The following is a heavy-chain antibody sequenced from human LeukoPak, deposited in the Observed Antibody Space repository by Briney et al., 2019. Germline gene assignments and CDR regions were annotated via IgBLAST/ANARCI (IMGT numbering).Heavy chain of an antibody. Sequence: PSETLSLTCTVSGGSISSYYWSWIRQPPGKGLEWIGYIYTSGSTNYNPSLKSRVTISVDTSKNQFSLKLSSVTAADTAVYYCAKQGETGMDVWGKGTTVTVSS. CDR3: AKQGETGMDV. J-gene: IGHJ6*04. V-gene: IGHV4-4*09. D-gene: IGHD7-27*01. CDR1: GGSISSYY. CDR2: IYTSGST.